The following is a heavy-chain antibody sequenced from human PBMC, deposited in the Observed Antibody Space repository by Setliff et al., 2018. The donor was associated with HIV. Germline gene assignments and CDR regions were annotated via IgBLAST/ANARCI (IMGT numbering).Heavy chain of an antibody. V-gene: IGHV4-39*07. CDR1: GGSISSSSYY. D-gene: IGHD6-13*01. J-gene: IGHJ4*02. CDR2: VYYSGST. CDR3: ARDGYSSSWYVISGSFDY. Sequence: SETLSLTCIVSGGSISSSSYYWGWIRQPPGKGLEWIGTVYYSGSTYYNPSLKSRVPISVDTSENQFSLKLSSVTAADTAVYYCARDGYSSSWYVISGSFDYWGQGILVTVSS.